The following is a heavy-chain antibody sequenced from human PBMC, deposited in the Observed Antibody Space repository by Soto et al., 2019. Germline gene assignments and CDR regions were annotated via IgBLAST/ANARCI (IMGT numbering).Heavy chain of an antibody. CDR2: ISGSGGST. J-gene: IGHJ4*02. CDR3: AKGSSRAVVYASYFDY. CDR1: GFTFSSYA. Sequence: PGESLKISCAASGFTFSSYAMSWVRQAPGKGLEWVSAISGSGGSTYYADSVKGRFTISRDNSKNTLYLQMNSLRAEDTAVYYCAKGSSRAVVYASYFDYWGQGTLVTVSS. V-gene: IGHV3-23*01. D-gene: IGHD2-8*02.